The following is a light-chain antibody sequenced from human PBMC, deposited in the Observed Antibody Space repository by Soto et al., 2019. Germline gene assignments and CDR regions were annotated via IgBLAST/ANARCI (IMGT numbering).Light chain of an antibody. Sequence: EIVLTQSPGTLSLSPGERATLSCRASQNVDSHLAWYQQKPGQAPRLLIYDASTRATGIPARFSGTGSGTDFTLTISSLEPEDFATYFCQQLNTFPPFFTFGPGTKVDIK. V-gene: IGKV3-11*01. CDR3: QQLNTFPPFFT. J-gene: IGKJ3*01. CDR1: QNVDSH. CDR2: DAS.